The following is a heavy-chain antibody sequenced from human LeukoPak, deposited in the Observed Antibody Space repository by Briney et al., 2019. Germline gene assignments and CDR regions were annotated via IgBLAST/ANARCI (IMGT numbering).Heavy chain of an antibody. J-gene: IGHJ4*02. CDR1: GFTFSNYD. V-gene: IGHV3-13*05. Sequence: GGSLRLSCAGSGFTFSNYDMHWVRQATGKGLEWVSGINTAGDPYYPGSVKGRFTISRENAKNSLYLQMNSLRVEDTAVYYCATEVEFYSNGFYGDYWGPGTLVTVSS. CDR2: INTAGDP. D-gene: IGHD3-22*01. CDR3: ATEVEFYSNGFYGDY.